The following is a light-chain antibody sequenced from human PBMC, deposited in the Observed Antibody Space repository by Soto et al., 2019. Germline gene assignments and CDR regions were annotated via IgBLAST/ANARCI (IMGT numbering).Light chain of an antibody. CDR1: QSISSS. Sequence: EILLTQSPATLSLSPGERATLSCRASQSISSSLAWYQQKPGQAPRLLIYDASTRATGFTARFSGSGSGTDFTLTIGSLEPEDFGVYYCQQRSEWPRTFGQGTKVEI. J-gene: IGKJ1*01. V-gene: IGKV3-11*01. CDR3: QQRSEWPRT. CDR2: DAS.